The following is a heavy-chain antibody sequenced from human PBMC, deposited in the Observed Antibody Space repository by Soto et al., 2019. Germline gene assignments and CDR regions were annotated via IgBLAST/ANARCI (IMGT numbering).Heavy chain of an antibody. CDR2: ISYDGSDK. Sequence: QVPLVESGGGVVQPGRSLRLSCAVSGFTFSSYGMHWVRQAPGKGLEWVAVISYDGSDKNYADSVKGRFTISRDNSKNTLYLQMNSLRAEDTAVYYCARRYYALNGFDIWGQGTMVTVSS. D-gene: IGHD3-3*01. J-gene: IGHJ3*02. V-gene: IGHV3-30*03. CDR3: ARRYYALNGFDI. CDR1: GFTFSSYG.